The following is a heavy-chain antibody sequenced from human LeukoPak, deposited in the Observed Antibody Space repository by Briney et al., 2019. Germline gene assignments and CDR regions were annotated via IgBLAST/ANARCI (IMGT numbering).Heavy chain of an antibody. CDR1: GGSFSGYY. Sequence: SETLSLTCAVYGGSFSGYYWSWTRQPPGKGLEWIGEINHSGSTNYNPSLKSRVTISVDTSKNQFSLKLSSVTAADAAVYYCAGGETMIGYWGQGTLVTVSS. CDR2: INHSGST. CDR3: AGGETMIGY. V-gene: IGHV4-34*01. D-gene: IGHD3-22*01. J-gene: IGHJ4*02.